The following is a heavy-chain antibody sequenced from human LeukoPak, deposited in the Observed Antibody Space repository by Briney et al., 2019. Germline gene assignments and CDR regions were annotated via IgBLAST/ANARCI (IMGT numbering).Heavy chain of an antibody. Sequence: GGSLRLSCSASGFTFSAYGMTWVRQVPGKGLEGVSGIYWNGGNTCYADSVKGRFTISRDNAKNSLYLQMNSLRAEDTALYYCVRDIYGDYGFDFWGQGTMVTVSS. J-gene: IGHJ3*01. D-gene: IGHD4-17*01. CDR2: IYWNGGNT. V-gene: IGHV3-20*04. CDR3: VRDIYGDYGFDF. CDR1: GFTFSAYG.